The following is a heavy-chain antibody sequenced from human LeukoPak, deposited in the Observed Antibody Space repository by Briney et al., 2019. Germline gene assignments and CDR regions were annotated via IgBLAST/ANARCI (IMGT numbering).Heavy chain of an antibody. CDR1: GFTLSSHW. J-gene: IGHJ3*02. Sequence: GGSLRLSCAASGFTLSSHWMPWVRHAPGKGLVWVSRINGDGSNTTYADSVKGRFTISRDNAKSTLYLQMNSLGAEDTAVYYCVRGGRFSFDAFNIWGQGTMVTVSS. V-gene: IGHV3-74*03. D-gene: IGHD3-16*02. CDR2: INGDGSNT. CDR3: VRGGRFSFDAFNI.